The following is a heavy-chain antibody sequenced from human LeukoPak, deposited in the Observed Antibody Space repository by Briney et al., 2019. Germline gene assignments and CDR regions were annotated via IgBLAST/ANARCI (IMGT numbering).Heavy chain of an antibody. CDR1: GFTFSSYA. D-gene: IGHD2-15*01. V-gene: IGHV3-23*01. CDR3: AKETSYCSGGSCYPDY. Sequence: GGSLRLSCAASGFTFSSYAMSWVRQAPGKGLEWVSAISGGGGSTYYADSVKGRFTISRDNSKNTLYLQMNSLRAEDTAVYYCAKETSYCSGGSCYPDYWGQGTLVTVSS. CDR2: ISGGGGST. J-gene: IGHJ4*02.